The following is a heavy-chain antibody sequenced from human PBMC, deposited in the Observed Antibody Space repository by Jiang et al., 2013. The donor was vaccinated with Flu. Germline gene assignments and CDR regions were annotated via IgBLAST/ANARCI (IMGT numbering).Heavy chain of an antibody. CDR2: INVANGYT. Sequence: GAEVKKPGASVRISCKTSGYTFTTYAIHWVRQASEQRLEWMGWINVANGYTKYSQNFQNRVNFTRDTSANTIYMEIFSLRSEDTAVYYCAAYGFTDYSGFDPWGQGTLLTVSS. D-gene: IGHD4-11*01. CDR1: GYTFTTYA. V-gene: IGHV1-3*01. J-gene: IGHJ5*02. CDR3: AAYGFTDYSGFDP.